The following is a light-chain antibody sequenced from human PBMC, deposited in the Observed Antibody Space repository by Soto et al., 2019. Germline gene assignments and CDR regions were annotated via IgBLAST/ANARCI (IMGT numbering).Light chain of an antibody. Sequence: LTQPHSVSESPGKTVTISCTRSSGSIASNYVQWYQQRPGSAPTTVIYDDNQRPSGVPDRFSGSIDSSSNSASLTISGLKTEDEADYYCQSYDSSNHVVFGGGTKLTVL. J-gene: IGLJ2*01. CDR3: QSYDSSNHVV. CDR1: SGSIASNY. CDR2: DDN. V-gene: IGLV6-57*04.